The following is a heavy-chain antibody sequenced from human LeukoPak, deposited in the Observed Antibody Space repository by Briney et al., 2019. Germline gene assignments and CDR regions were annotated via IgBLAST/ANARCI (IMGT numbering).Heavy chain of an antibody. CDR1: GGSISSYY. Sequence: SETLSLTCTVSGGSISSYYWSWIRQPPGKGLEWIGYIYYSGTTNYNPSLKSRVTISVDTSKNQFSLKLSSVTAADTAVYYCARGPGGWYFYWGQGTLVTVSS. J-gene: IGHJ4*02. CDR2: IYYSGTT. CDR3: ARGPGGWYFY. D-gene: IGHD6-19*01. V-gene: IGHV4-59*01.